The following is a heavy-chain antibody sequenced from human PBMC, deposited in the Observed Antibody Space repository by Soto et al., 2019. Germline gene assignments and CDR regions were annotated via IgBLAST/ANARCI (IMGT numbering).Heavy chain of an antibody. V-gene: IGHV3-23*01. D-gene: IGHD5-12*01. J-gene: IGHJ6*02. CDR3: AKDGGGYDFFTMYYGMDV. Sequence: GGSLRPSCAASGFTFSSSAMSWVRQAPGKGLEWVSAVSGRGDITYYADSVKGRFTISRDNSKNTLCLQMNSLRAEDTAVYYCAKDGGGYDFFTMYYGMDVWGQGTTVTVSS. CDR2: VSGRGDIT. CDR1: GFTFSSSA.